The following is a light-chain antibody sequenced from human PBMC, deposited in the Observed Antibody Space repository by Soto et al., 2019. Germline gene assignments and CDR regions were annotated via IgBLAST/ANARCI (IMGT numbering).Light chain of an antibody. Sequence: QSVLTQPASVSGSPGQSITISCTGTSSDVGGSKYVSWYQQHPDQAPKLMIYDVSNRPSGISDRFSGSKSGYTASLTISGLQTEDEADYYCSSYGGSSSALSVFGTGTKLTVL. V-gene: IGLV2-14*03. CDR3: SSYGGSSSALSV. CDR1: SSDVGGSKY. J-gene: IGLJ1*01. CDR2: DVS.